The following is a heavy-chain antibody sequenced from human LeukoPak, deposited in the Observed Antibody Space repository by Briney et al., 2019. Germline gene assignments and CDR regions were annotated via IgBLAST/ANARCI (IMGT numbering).Heavy chain of an antibody. V-gene: IGHV3-11*04. CDR3: VTESGWLFDY. CDR2: ISPSADNI. Sequence: PGRSLRLSCAAAGFTFSDRYMSWIRQAPGKGMEWIAYISPSADNIHYADSVKGRFTISRDNARNPLFLQMNGLKAEDTAVYYCVTESGWLFDYWGQGALVTVSS. D-gene: IGHD5-12*01. CDR1: GFTFSDRY. J-gene: IGHJ4*02.